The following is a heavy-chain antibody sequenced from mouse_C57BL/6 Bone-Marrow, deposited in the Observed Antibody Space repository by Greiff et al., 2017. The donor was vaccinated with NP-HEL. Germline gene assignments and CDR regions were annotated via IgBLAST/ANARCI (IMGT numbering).Heavy chain of an antibody. CDR1: GYTFTSYW. CDR3: AREGQLRLLFAY. Sequence: VQLQQSGAELVRPGSSVKLSCKASGYTFTSYWMDWVKQRPGQGLEWIGNIYPSDSETHYNQKFKDKATLTVDKSSSTAYMQLSSLTSEDSAVYYCAREGQLRLLFAYWGQGTLVTVSA. V-gene: IGHV1-61*01. D-gene: IGHD3-2*02. J-gene: IGHJ3*01. CDR2: IYPSDSET.